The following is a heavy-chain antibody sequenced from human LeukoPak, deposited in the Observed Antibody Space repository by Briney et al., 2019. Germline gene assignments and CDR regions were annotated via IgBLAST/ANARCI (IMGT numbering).Heavy chain of an antibody. V-gene: IGHV4-39*01. CDR1: GGSISSSSYY. Sequence: SETLSLTCTVSGGSISSSSYYWGWIRQPPGKGLEWIGSIYYSGSTYYNPSLKSRVTISVDTSKNQFSLKLSPVTAADTAVYYCARVVTYKNWFDPWGQGTLVTVSS. J-gene: IGHJ5*02. CDR2: IYYSGST. CDR3: ARVVTYKNWFDP. D-gene: IGHD3-22*01.